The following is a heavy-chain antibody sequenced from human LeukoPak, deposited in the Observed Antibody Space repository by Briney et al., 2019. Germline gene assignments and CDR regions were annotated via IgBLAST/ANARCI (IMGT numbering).Heavy chain of an antibody. CDR2: ISPSGGST. V-gene: IGHV1-46*01. J-gene: IGHJ3*02. CDR1: GYTFTSNY. D-gene: IGHD3-22*01. Sequence: ASVKVSCKAFGYTFTSNYMHWVRQAPGQGPEWMGVISPSGGSTTYAQKFQGRVTLTRDMSTSTVYMELSSLRSEDMAVYYCASGPYYYDSSGYYHLDAFDIWGQGTMVTVSS. CDR3: ASGPYYYDSSGYYHLDAFDI.